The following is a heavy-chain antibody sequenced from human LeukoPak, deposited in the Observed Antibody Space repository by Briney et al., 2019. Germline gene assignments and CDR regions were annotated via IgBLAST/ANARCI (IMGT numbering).Heavy chain of an antibody. CDR1: GFTFSSYG. J-gene: IGHJ4*02. CDR2: IWYDGSNK. Sequence: PGGSLRLSCAAYGFTFSSYGMHWVRQAPGKGLEWVAVIWYDGSNKYYADSVKGRFTISRDNSKNTLYLQMNSLRAEDTAVYYCAKSLVLDIAVADVWDQGTLVTVSS. D-gene: IGHD6-19*01. V-gene: IGHV3-33*06. CDR3: AKSLVLDIAVADV.